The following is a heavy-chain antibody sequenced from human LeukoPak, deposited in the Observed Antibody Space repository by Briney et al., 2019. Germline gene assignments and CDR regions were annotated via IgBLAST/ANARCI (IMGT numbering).Heavy chain of an antibody. V-gene: IGHV3-48*03. CDR2: ISNTGRTI. D-gene: IGHD6-19*01. Sequence: GGSLRLSCAASGFSFSSYEMNGVRQPPGKGLEWRSYISNTGRTIYYADSVRGRFTISRDNAKNSLYLQVNSLRAEDTAIYYCARDASSGFLSYSDYWGLGTLVTLSS. CDR3: ARDASSGFLSYSDY. CDR1: GFSFSSYE. J-gene: IGHJ4*02.